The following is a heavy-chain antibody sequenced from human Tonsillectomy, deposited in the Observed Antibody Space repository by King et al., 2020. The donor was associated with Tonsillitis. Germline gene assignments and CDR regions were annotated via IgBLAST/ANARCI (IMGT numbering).Heavy chain of an antibody. V-gene: IGHV5-51*01. J-gene: IGHJ4*02. CDR3: ARQPYSSSYYYFDY. CDR2: IYPGDSDT. CDR1: GYSFTSYW. Sequence: VQLVESGPVVKKPGESLKISCKSSGYSFTSYWIGWVRQMPGKGLEWMGIIYPGDSDTRYSPSFQGQVTISADKSISTAYLQWSSLKASDTAMYYCARQPYSSSYYYFDYWGQGTLVTVSS. D-gene: IGHD6-13*01.